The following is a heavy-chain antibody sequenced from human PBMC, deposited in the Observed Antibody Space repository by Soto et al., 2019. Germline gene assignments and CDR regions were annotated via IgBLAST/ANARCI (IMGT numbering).Heavy chain of an antibody. CDR3: ARHDCGGDCHQGPYYYYHAMDV. J-gene: IGHJ6*02. CDR2: ISYDGSNK. Sequence: VGSLRLSCAASGFTFSSYGMHWVRQAPGKGLEWVAVISYDGSNKYYADSVKGRFTISRDNSKNTLYLQMNSLRADDTAVYYCARHDCGGDCHQGPYYYYHAMDVWGQGTTVTVSS. CDR1: GFTFSSYG. D-gene: IGHD2-21*02. V-gene: IGHV3-30*03.